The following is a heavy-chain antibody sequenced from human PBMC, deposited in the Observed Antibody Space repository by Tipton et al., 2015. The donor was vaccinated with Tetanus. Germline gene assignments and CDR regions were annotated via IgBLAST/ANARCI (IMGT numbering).Heavy chain of an antibody. Sequence: TLSLTCAVYGGSFSGYYWSWIRQPPGKGLEWIGEINHSGSTNYNPSLKSRVTISVDTSKNQFSMKLSSVTAADTAVYYCASSLAVAGGGDPKWFDPWGQGTLVTVSS. D-gene: IGHD6-19*01. CDR3: ASSLAVAGGGDPKWFDP. CDR1: GGSFSGYY. CDR2: INHSGST. V-gene: IGHV4-34*01. J-gene: IGHJ5*02.